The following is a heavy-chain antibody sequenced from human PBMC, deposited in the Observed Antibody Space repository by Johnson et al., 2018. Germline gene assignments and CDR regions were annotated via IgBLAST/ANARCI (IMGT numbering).Heavy chain of an antibody. D-gene: IGHD2-15*01. V-gene: IGHV3-30*18. CDR1: GFTFSSYG. CDR3: AKDMVVVAATPKYYMDV. J-gene: IGHJ6*03. CDR2: ISYDGSNK. Sequence: VQLVESGGGVVQPGRSLRLSCAASGFTFSSYGMHWVRQAPGKGLEWVAVISYDGSNKYYEDSVKGRFTISRDNSKNTLYLQMNSLRAEDTAVYYCAKDMVVVAATPKYYMDVWGKGTTVTVSS.